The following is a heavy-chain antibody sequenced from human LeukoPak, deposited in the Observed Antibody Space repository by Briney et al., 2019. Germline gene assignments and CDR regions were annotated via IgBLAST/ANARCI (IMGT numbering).Heavy chain of an antibody. CDR2: IWYDGGNK. J-gene: IGHJ6*02. CDR3: ARGVLRLRFLEWLPRMDV. Sequence: GGSLRLSCAASGFTFSSYGMHWVRQAPGKGLEWVAVIWYDGGNKYYADSVKGRFTIPRDNSKNTLYLQMNSLRAEDTAVYYCARGVLRLRFLEWLPRMDVWGQGTTVTVSS. D-gene: IGHD3-3*01. CDR1: GFTFSSYG. V-gene: IGHV3-33*01.